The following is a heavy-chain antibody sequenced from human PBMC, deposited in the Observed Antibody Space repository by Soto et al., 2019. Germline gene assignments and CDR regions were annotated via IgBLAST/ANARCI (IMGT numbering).Heavy chain of an antibody. CDR1: GFSLSTSGVG. Sequence: QITLKESAPTLVKPTQTLTLTCTFSGFSLSTSGVGVGWIRQPPGKALECLALIYWDDDKRYSPSLKSRLTITMDTSKNHVVLTMTNMDPVDTGTHYCAHRLQSGYYYNGGTFNYWGQGALVTVSS. J-gene: IGHJ4*02. CDR2: IYWDDDK. V-gene: IGHV2-5*02. CDR3: AHRLQSGYYYNGGTFNY. D-gene: IGHD3-22*01.